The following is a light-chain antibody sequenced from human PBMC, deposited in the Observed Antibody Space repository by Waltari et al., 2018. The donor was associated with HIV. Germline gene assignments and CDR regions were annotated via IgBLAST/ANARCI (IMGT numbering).Light chain of an antibody. Sequence: IVLTQSPGTLSLSPGERGTISCRASQTVSSSYVAWYQQKGGQAPRLIIYGGSHRATGIPDRFSGSGSGTDFILTISRVEPEDFALYHCQQYATSPTFGGGTKVEMK. CDR3: QQYATSPT. V-gene: IGKV3-20*01. CDR1: QTVSSSY. CDR2: GGS. J-gene: IGKJ4*01.